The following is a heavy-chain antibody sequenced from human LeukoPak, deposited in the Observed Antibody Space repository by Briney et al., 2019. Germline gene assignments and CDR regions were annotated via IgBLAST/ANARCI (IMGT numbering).Heavy chain of an antibody. D-gene: IGHD5-12*01. Sequence: SQTLSLTRAISGDSVSSDTTAWNWIRQSPSRGLEWLGRAYYTSKWITNYAVSVRSRITVNPNTSNNQFSLQLSSVTAADTAVYYCARDRLGGYSYVYWGQGSLVTVSS. V-gene: IGHV6-1*01. CDR3: ARDRLGGYSYVY. CDR2: AYYTSKWIT. CDR1: GDSVSSDTTA. J-gene: IGHJ4*02.